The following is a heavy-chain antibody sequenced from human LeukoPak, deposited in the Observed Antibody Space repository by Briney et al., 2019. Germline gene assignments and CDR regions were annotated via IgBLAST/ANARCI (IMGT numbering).Heavy chain of an antibody. J-gene: IGHJ3*02. CDR2: ISWNNGRI. CDR1: GFTFDDYA. D-gene: IGHD6-6*01. V-gene: IGHV3-9*03. Sequence: GGSLRLSCAASGFTFDDYAMHWVRQGPGKGLEWGSGISWNNGRIGYADSVTGRFTISRDNTKNSLYLQMNSLKTEDMALYYSARGIGPSSSLAFDIWGQGTMVTVSS. CDR3: ARGIGPSSSLAFDI.